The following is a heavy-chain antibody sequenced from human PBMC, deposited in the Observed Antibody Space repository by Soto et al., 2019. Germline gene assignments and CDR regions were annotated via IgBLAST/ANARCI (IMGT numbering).Heavy chain of an antibody. CDR3: ERGIRIYYGMDV. D-gene: IGHD2-15*01. CDR1: GFTFSSYW. J-gene: IGHJ6*02. CDR2: LNGDGTTT. V-gene: IGHV3-74*01. Sequence: EVQLVESGGGLVQPGGSLRLSCGASGFTFSSYWRHWVRQVQGKGLGWVSRLNGDGTTTNYAESVKGRFTISRDNDKNTVYLQMSSLRAEDTAVYYCERGIRIYYGMDVWGQGTTVTVSS.